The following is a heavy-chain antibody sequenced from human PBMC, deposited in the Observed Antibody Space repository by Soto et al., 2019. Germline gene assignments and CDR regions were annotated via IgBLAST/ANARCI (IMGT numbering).Heavy chain of an antibody. J-gene: IGHJ4*02. V-gene: IGHV1-2*02. CDR1: GYTFTGYY. CDR2: INPHSGGT. D-gene: IGHD6-6*01. Sequence: ASVKVSCKASGYTFTGYYMHWVRQAPGQGLEWMGWINPHSGGTNYAQKFQGRVTMTRDTSISTAYMDLSRLRSDDTAVYYCARGGVAARLAIDYWGQGTLVTVSS. CDR3: ARGGVAARLAIDY.